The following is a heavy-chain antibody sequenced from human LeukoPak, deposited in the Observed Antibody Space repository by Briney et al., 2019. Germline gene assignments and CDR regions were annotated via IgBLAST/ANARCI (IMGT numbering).Heavy chain of an antibody. J-gene: IGHJ6*02. CDR1: GFTVSGNY. D-gene: IGHD2-2*01. V-gene: IGHV3-53*01. CDR3: ARDSSYASAMDV. CDR2: IYISGGT. Sequence: GGSLRLSCAASGFTVSGNYMTWVRQAPGQGLEWVSVIYISGGTYYADSVKGRFTISRDNSKNTLYLQMNSLRAEDTAVYYCARDSSYASAMDVWGQGTTVTVSS.